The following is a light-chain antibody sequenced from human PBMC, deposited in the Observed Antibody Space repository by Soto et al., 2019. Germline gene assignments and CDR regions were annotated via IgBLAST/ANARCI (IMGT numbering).Light chain of an antibody. V-gene: IGKV1-5*01. J-gene: IGKJ5*01. CDR2: DAS. CDR3: QQSYSTPLIT. Sequence: DIQMTQSPSTLSAPVGDSVTITCRASQSISSWLAWYQQKPGKAPKLLIYDASSLESGVPSRFSGSGSGTDFTLTISSLQPEDFATYYCQQSYSTPLITVGQGTRLEIK. CDR1: QSISSW.